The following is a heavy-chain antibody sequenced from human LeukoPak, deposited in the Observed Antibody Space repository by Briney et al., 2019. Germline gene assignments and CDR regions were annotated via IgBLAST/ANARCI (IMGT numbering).Heavy chain of an antibody. CDR3: ARDGRGWYERYYYYGMDV. CDR1: GYTFTGYY. V-gene: IGHV1-2*02. Sequence: ASVRVSCKASGYTFTGYYMHWVRQAPGQGLEWMGWIHPNSGGTNYAQKFQGRVTMTRDTSISTAYMELSRQRSDDAAVYYCARDGRGWYERYYYYGMDVWGQGTTVTVSS. J-gene: IGHJ6*02. CDR2: IHPNSGGT. D-gene: IGHD6-19*01.